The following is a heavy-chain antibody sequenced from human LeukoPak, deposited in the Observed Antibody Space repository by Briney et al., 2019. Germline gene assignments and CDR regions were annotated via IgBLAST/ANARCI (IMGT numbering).Heavy chain of an antibody. CDR3: ATGGRRWFDP. D-gene: IGHD3-16*01. V-gene: IGHV4-59*01. J-gene: IGHJ5*02. CDR1: GGSINNFY. Sequence: PSETLSLTCTVSGGSINNFYWSWIRQPPGKGLEGIAYIYYSGSTSYNPSLKSRVTISVDTSKNQLYLNLSSVTAADTAVYYCATGGRRWFDPWGQGTLITVSS. CDR2: IYYSGST.